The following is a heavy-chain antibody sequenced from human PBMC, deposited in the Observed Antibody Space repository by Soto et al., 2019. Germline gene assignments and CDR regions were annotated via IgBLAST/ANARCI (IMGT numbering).Heavy chain of an antibody. V-gene: IGHV3-23*01. CDR3: ANHFYYNSSGYYW. Sequence: AGGSLRLSCAASGFTFGSYSLSWVRQAPGKGLEWVSLISGTDDSTYYADSVKDRFTVSRDNSKNTLYLQMNSLRAGDTAVYYCANHFYYNSSGYYWWGQGTVVTVSS. CDR2: ISGTDDST. CDR1: GFTFGSYS. J-gene: IGHJ4*02. D-gene: IGHD3-22*01.